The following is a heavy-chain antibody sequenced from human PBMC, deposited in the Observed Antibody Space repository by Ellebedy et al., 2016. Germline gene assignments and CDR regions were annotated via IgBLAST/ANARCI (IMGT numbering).Heavy chain of an antibody. D-gene: IGHD3-22*01. CDR2: IYYSGST. CDR3: ARDCMIVVPSPHYGMDV. V-gene: IGHV4-59*12. J-gene: IGHJ6*02. Sequence: SETLSLTXTVSGGSINNYYWSWIRQPPGKGLEWIGYIYYSGSTYYNPSLKSRVTISVDTSKNQFSLKLSSVTAADTAVYYCARDCMIVVPSPHYGMDVWGQGTTVTVSS. CDR1: GGSINNYY.